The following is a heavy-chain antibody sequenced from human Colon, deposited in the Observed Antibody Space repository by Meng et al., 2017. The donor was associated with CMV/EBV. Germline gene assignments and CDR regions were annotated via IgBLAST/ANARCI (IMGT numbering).Heavy chain of an antibody. CDR2: INPISGMT. CDR1: GYTFDNYY. CDR3: ARGSFYDKADL. V-gene: IGHV1-46*02. D-gene: IGHD2/OR15-2a*01. J-gene: IGHJ5*02. Sequence: ASVTVSCKAFGYTFDNYYMHWVRRAPGQGLEWVGIINPISGMTTYAQKLWGTVTVTRDTSTSTVYMELRSLRSEDTAVYYCARGSFYDKADLWGQGTLVTVSS.